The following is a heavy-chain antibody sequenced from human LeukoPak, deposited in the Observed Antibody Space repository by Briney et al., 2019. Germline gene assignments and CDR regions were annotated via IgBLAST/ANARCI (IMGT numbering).Heavy chain of an antibody. CDR1: GGSFSGYY. CDR2: INHSGST. CDR3: ASRFLRYYGSGSPEDY. J-gene: IGHJ4*02. Sequence: PSETLSLTCAVYGGSFSGYYWSWIRQPPGKGLERIGEINHSGSTNYNPSLKSRVTISVDTSKNQFSLKLSSVTAADTAVYCCASRFLRYYGSGSPEDYWGQGTLVTVSS. D-gene: IGHD3-10*01. V-gene: IGHV4-34*01.